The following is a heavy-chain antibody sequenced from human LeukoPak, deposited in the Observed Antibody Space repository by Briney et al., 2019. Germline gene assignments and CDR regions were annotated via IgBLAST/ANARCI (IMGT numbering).Heavy chain of an antibody. Sequence: GGSLRLSCAASGFSVRTTYMSWVRQAPGKGLEWVSVLYTGGGTDHADSVKGRFTISRDNSKNTLSLQMNSLRAEDTAIYYCTRSGYRHPYHFDSWGQGTLVTVSS. D-gene: IGHD3-22*01. CDR3: TRSGYRHPYHFDS. CDR2: LYTGGGT. CDR1: GFSVRTTY. J-gene: IGHJ4*02. V-gene: IGHV3-53*01.